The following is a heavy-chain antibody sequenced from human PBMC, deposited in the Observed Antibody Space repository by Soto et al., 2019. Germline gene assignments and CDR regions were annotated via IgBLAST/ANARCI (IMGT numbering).Heavy chain of an antibody. D-gene: IGHD6-13*01. V-gene: IGHV3-7*05. CDR2: IKQDGSEK. Sequence: GGSLRLSCAASGFTFSSYWMSWVRQAPGKGLEWVANIKQDGSEKYYVDSVKGRFTISRDNAKNSLDLQMNSLRAEDMAVYYCARDNLQRGIDWSSWYLVWGYYYYYGMDVWGQGTTVTVSS. J-gene: IGHJ6*02. CDR1: GFTFSSYW. CDR3: ARDNLQRGIDWSSWYLVWGYYYYYGMDV.